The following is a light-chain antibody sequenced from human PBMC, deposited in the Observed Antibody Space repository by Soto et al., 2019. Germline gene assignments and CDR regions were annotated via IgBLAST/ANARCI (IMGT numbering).Light chain of an antibody. CDR2: YDT. J-gene: IGLJ3*02. CDR3: QVWDTTTNQQV. CDR1: NIGTKS. V-gene: IGLV3-21*04. Sequence: SYELTQPPSVSVAPGKTARIPCGGTNIGTKSLPWYQQQAVQAPVLVISYDTDRPSGIPERIAGSKSGNTAILTISSVEAYDDADYYCQVWDTTTNQQVFGGGTKLTVL.